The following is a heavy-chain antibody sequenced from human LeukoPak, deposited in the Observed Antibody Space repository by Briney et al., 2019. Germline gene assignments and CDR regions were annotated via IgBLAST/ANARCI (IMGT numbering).Heavy chain of an antibody. D-gene: IGHD1-26*01. J-gene: IGHJ4*02. CDR1: RFTFSNAW. CDR2: IKSNVNGGTI. Sequence: KPGGSLRISCVGSRFTFSNAWTSWVRQAPGKGLEWVGRIKSNVNGGTIDYAPPVKGRFIISRDDSKDTLYLHMSSLKIEDTAVYYCTTWDYLDYWGQGTLVTVSS. V-gene: IGHV3-15*01. CDR3: TTWDYLDY.